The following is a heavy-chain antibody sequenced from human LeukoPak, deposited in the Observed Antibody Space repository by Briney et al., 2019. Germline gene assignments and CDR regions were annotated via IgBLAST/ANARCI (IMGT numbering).Heavy chain of an antibody. V-gene: IGHV3-21*01. CDR2: ISSSSSYV. CDR1: GFTFSSYS. Sequence: PGGSLRLSCAASGFTFSSYSMNWVRQAPGKGLEWVSSISSSSSYVYYADSVKGRFTISRDNAKNSLYLQMNSLRAEDTAVYYCARAGYLATLDWFDPWGQGTLVTVSS. J-gene: IGHJ5*02. CDR3: ARAGYLATLDWFDP. D-gene: IGHD5-18*01.